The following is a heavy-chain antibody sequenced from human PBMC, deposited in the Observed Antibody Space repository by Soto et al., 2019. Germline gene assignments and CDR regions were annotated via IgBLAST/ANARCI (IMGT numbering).Heavy chain of an antibody. CDR2: IYPGDSDT. CDR3: ARSLVNGTYEAFDI. J-gene: IGHJ3*02. CDR1: GYTFANYW. D-gene: IGHD6-13*01. Sequence: GESLKISCQGSGYTFANYWIGWVRQMPGKGLEWMGVIYPGDSDTRYSPSLQGQVTISADKSSSAAYLQWSSLQASDTATYYCARSLVNGTYEAFDIWGQGTMVTVSS. V-gene: IGHV5-51*01.